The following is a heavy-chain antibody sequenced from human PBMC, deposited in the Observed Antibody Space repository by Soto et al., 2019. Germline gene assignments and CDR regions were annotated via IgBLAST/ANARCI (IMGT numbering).Heavy chain of an antibody. CDR3: KRAGSRGNSTQD. J-gene: IGHJ4*02. Sequence: EVQLVESGGGLVQPGGSLRLSCAASGFTFNNYWMHWVRQAPGKGLVWVSRINSDGSSTSYADSVKGRFTISRDNAKNTLYLQMNSLRDEDTAMYYCKRAGSRGNSTQDWGQGTLVTVSS. D-gene: IGHD3-10*01. V-gene: IGHV3-74*01. CDR2: INSDGSST. CDR1: GFTFNNYW.